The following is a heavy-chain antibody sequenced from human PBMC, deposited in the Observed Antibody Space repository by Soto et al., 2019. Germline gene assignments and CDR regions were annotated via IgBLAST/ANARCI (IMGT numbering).Heavy chain of an antibody. Sequence: QVQLQESGPGLVKPSGTLSLTCTVSGGSISTYFWSWIRQPPGKGLEWIGYIYYGGSANYNPSLKSRVTISVDTSKEQFSLKLSSVTAADTAVYYCVRGGHCTNGVCSALDYWGQGTLVTVSS. V-gene: IGHV4-59*08. CDR2: IYYGGSA. CDR3: VRGGHCTNGVCSALDY. J-gene: IGHJ4*02. CDR1: GGSISTYF. D-gene: IGHD2-8*01.